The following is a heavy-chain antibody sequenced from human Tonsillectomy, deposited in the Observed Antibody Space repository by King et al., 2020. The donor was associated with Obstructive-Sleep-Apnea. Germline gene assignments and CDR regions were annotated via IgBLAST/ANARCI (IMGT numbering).Heavy chain of an antibody. D-gene: IGHD3-10*01. CDR1: GGSISSYY. V-gene: IGHV4-59*01. CDR2: IYYSGSP. Sequence: QLQESGPGLVKPSETLSLTCTVSGGSISSYYWSWIRQPPGKGLEWIGYIYYSGSPNYNPSLKSRVTISVDTSKNQFSLKLSSVTAADTAVYYCARDLYGSGFNWFDPWGQGTLVTVSS. CDR3: ARDLYGSGFNWFDP. J-gene: IGHJ5*02.